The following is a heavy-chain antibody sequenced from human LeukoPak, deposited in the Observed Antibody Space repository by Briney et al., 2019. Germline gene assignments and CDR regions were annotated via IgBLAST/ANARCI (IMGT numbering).Heavy chain of an antibody. J-gene: IGHJ6*03. CDR3: TTDLNLAYPAASPTSGYYYMDV. D-gene: IGHD2-15*01. CDR1: GFTFSNAW. V-gene: IGHV3-15*01. Sequence: GGSLRLSCAASGFTFSNAWMSWVRQAPGKGLEWVGRIKSKTDGGTTDYAAPVKGRFTISRDDSKNTLYLQMNSLKTEDTAVYYCTTDLNLAYPAASPTSGYYYMDVWGKGTTVTVSS. CDR2: IKSKTDGGTT.